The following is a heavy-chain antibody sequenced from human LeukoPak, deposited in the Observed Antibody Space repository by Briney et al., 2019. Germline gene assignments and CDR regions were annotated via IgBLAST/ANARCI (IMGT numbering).Heavy chain of an antibody. CDR1: GFTFDDYW. J-gene: IGHJ5*02. CDR2: INQDGSEK. D-gene: IGHD3-10*01. Sequence: GGSLRLSCGASGFTFDDYWMSWVRQAPGQGLEWVANINQDGSEKYYLDSAKGRFTISRDNSKNTLYLQMNSLRAEDTAVYYCNGAGRWFDPWGQGTLVTVSS. V-gene: IGHV3-7*01. CDR3: NGAGRWFDP.